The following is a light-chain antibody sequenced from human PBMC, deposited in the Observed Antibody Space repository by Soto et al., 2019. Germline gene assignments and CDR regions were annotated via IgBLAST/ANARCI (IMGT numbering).Light chain of an antibody. V-gene: IGKV1-9*01. J-gene: IGKJ4*01. CDR1: QGISSY. CDR3: QQLNSYPPT. Sequence: IQLTQSPSSLSASVVDRVTITCRASQGISSYLAWYQQKPGKAPKLLIYAASTLQSGVPSRFSGSGPGTDFTLTISSLQPEDFATYHCQQLNSYPPTFGGGTKVDSK. CDR2: AAS.